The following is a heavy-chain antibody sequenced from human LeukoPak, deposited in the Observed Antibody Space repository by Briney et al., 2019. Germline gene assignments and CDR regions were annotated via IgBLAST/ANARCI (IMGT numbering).Heavy chain of an antibody. D-gene: IGHD3-10*01. Sequence: SGTLSLTCAVSGGSISSSNWWSWVRQPPGKGLEWIGEIYHSGSTNYNPSLKSRVTMSRDMSKKQFSLMLSSLTAADTAVYYCARGFGSGSYYYGWFDPWGQGTLVTVSS. CDR2: IYHSGST. J-gene: IGHJ5*02. CDR1: GGSISSSNW. V-gene: IGHV4-4*02. CDR3: ARGFGSGSYYYGWFDP.